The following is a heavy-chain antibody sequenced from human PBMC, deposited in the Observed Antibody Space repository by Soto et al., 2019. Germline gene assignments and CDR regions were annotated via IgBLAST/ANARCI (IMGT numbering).Heavy chain of an antibody. CDR2: IYYSGST. D-gene: IGHD3-16*01. CDR1: GGSISSYY. J-gene: IGHJ4*02. Sequence: QVQLQESGPGLVKPSETLSLTCTVSGGSISSYYWNWIRQPPGKGLEWIGYIYYSGSTNYNPSLKSRVTMSVDTSKNQFSLKLSSVTAADTAVYYCARGWGEAFDYWGQGTLVTVSS. CDR3: ARGWGEAFDY. V-gene: IGHV4-59*01.